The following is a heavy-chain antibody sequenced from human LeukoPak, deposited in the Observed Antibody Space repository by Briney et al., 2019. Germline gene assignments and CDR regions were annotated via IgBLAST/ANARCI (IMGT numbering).Heavy chain of an antibody. CDR1: GGSFSGYY. Sequence: SETLSLTCTVYGGSFSGYYWSWIRQPPGKGLEWIGEINHSGSTNYNPSLKSRVTISVDTSKNQFSLKLSSVTAADTAVYYCARPSRLRRCFDLWGRGTLVTVSS. D-gene: IGHD1-1*01. CDR2: INHSGST. V-gene: IGHV4-34*01. CDR3: ARPSRLRRCFDL. J-gene: IGHJ2*01.